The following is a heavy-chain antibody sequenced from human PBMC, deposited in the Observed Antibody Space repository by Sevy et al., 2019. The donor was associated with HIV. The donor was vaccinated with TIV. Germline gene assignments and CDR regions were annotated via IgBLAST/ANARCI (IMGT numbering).Heavy chain of an antibody. CDR1: GFTFSSYV. CDR3: AREPSPSGSQCQGWFDP. J-gene: IGHJ5*02. D-gene: IGHD1-26*01. Sequence: GGSLRLSCAASGFTFSSYVMHWVRQAPGKGLEWVAVISYDGSNKYYADSVKGRFTISRDNSKNTLYLQMNSLRAEDTAVYYCAREPSPSGSQCQGWFDPWGQGTLVTVSS. V-gene: IGHV3-30-3*01. CDR2: ISYDGSNK.